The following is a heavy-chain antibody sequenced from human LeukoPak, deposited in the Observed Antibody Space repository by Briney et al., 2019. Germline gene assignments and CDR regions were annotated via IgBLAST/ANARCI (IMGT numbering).Heavy chain of an antibody. CDR3: ARDLGLRYGSGAYRFDP. V-gene: IGHV3-33*08. CDR1: GFSFSTYG. CDR2: IWYDGSHQ. Sequence: GGSLRLSCAAYGFSFSTYGMHWVRQAPGKRLEPVAVIWYDGSHQYYADSVKGRFTISRDMSNNTLYLQMNNLRVDDTALYYCARDLGLRYGSGAYRFDPWGQGTQVIVSS. D-gene: IGHD3-10*01. J-gene: IGHJ5*02.